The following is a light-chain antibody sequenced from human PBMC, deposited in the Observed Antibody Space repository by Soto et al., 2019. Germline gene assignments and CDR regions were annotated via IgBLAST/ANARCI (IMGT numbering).Light chain of an antibody. CDR3: QQYGTSPYLFT. CDR2: GAS. J-gene: IGKJ3*01. CDR1: QSVSSNY. V-gene: IGKV3-20*01. Sequence: IVLTQSPGTLSLSPGERATLSCRASQSVSSNYLAWYQQKPGQAPRLLIYGASSRATGIPDRFSGSGSGTDFTLTISRLEPEAFAVYYCQQYGTSPYLFTFGPGTKVDIK.